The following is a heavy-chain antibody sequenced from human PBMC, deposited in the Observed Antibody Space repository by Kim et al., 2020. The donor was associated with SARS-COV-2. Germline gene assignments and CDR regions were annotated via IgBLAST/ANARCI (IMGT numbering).Heavy chain of an antibody. V-gene: IGHV1-69*01. D-gene: IGHD3-22*01. Sequence: AQKFQGRVTITADESTSTAYMELSSLRSEDTAVYYCAGEYYYDSSGYFDYWGQGTLVTVSS. CDR3: AGEYYYDSSGYFDY. J-gene: IGHJ4*02.